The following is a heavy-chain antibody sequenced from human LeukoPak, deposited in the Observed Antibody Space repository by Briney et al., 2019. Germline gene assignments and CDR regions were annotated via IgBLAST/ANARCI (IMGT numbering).Heavy chain of an antibody. D-gene: IGHD1-14*01. J-gene: IGHJ4*02. V-gene: IGHV3-11*04. CDR2: ISTSGSTT. CDR3: ARDFSGTTGPFDS. CDR1: GFTFTDYY. Sequence: GGSLRLSCSAFGFTFTDYYIAWIRQAPGKGPEWISYISTSGSTTWYASSVKGRFTISRDNAKDSADLQLGSLRVEDTAVYYCARDFSGTTGPFDSWGRGTLVTVSS.